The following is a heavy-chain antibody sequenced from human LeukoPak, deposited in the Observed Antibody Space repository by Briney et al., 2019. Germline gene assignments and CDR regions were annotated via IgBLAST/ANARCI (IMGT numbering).Heavy chain of an antibody. CDR3: ARVYYAFTSAGDFDS. CDR2: INPHSGDT. Sequence: ASVKVSCKASGYNFIGYYMHWVRQAPGQGLGWMGWINPHSGDTNYAQLFQGRVTLTRDTSISTFYMELSRLRSDDTAVYYCARVYYAFTSAGDFDSWGQGTLLTVSS. V-gene: IGHV1-2*02. CDR1: GYNFIGYY. D-gene: IGHD3-3*01. J-gene: IGHJ4*02.